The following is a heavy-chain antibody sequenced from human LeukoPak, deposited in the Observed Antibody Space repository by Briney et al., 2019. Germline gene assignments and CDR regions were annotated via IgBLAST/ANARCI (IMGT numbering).Heavy chain of an antibody. CDR2: INPNSGGT. D-gene: IGHD2-2*01. CDR3: ARVWVSRDIVVVPAAEYYYYYYGMDV. Sequence: ASVKVSCKASGYTFTGYYMHWVRQAPGQGLEWMGWINPNSGGTNYAQKFQGRVTMTRDTSISTAYMELSRLRSDDTAVYYCARVWVSRDIVVVPAAEYYYYYYGMDVWGQGTTVTVSS. J-gene: IGHJ6*02. V-gene: IGHV1-2*02. CDR1: GYTFTGYY.